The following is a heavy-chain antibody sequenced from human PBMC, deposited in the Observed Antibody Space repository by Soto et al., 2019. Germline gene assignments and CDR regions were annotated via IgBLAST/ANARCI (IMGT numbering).Heavy chain of an antibody. CDR2: IYYTGST. J-gene: IGHJ6*02. CDR1: GGSISSGGYY. V-gene: IGHV4-31*03. D-gene: IGHD6-19*01. CDR3: ASSPVTGIYYAMDV. Sequence: PSETLSLTCTVSGGSISSGGYYWSWIRQHSGKGLEWIGNIYYTGSTHYDPSLKSRITISLDTSKNQISLKLSSVTAADTAVYYCASSPVTGIYYAMDVWGQGTTVTVSS.